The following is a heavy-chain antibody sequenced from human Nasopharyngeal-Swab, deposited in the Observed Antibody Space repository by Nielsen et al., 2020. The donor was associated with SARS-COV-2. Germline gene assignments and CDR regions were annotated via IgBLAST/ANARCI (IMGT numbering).Heavy chain of an antibody. Sequence: SETLSLTCNVSGGSMTSYYWSWIRQPPGKGLEWIGYVYYYSGTTNSNPSLKSRVTISMDTSKKQFSLQMSSVTTADTAVYYCARRPTGYGDYYFDSWGQGTLVTVSS. D-gene: IGHD4-17*01. CDR2: VYYYSGTT. CDR3: ARRPTGYGDYYFDS. J-gene: IGHJ4*02. V-gene: IGHV4-59*08. CDR1: GGSMTSYY.